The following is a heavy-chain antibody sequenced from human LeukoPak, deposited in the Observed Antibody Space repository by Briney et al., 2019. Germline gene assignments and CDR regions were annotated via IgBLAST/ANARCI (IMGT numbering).Heavy chain of an antibody. CDR1: GFTFSNYE. D-gene: IGHD6-13*01. J-gene: IGHJ4*02. Sequence: GGSLRLSCAASGFTFSNYEMNWVRQPPGKGLEWVSSISSNSNYIYYADSVKGRFTISRDTANNSLYLQMNSLRAEDTGVYYCARATFSSSGHSYWGQGTLVTVSS. CDR2: ISSNSNYI. CDR3: ARATFSSSGHSY. V-gene: IGHV3-21*01.